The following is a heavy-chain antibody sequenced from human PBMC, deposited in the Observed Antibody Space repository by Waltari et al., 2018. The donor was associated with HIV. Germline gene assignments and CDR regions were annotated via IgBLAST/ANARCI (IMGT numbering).Heavy chain of an antibody. Sequence: QVQLVQSGAEVKKPGTSVKVSCKASGQPFIDNYIHWVRQDPGQGLEWMGVVNPGSGNTNYAQKFQGRLTMTRDTSTSTVYMELSSLRSEDTAIYYCARQWWSEGAFDIWGQGTTVTISS. J-gene: IGHJ3*02. CDR1: GQPFIDNY. CDR3: ARQWWSEGAFDI. CDR2: VNPGSGNT. D-gene: IGHD2-15*01. V-gene: IGHV1-46*03.